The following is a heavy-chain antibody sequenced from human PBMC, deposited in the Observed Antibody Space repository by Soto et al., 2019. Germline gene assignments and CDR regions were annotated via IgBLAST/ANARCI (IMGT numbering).Heavy chain of an antibody. J-gene: IGHJ5*01. CDR2: IYYSGST. CDR3: ARLIGDSWLDS. V-gene: IGHV4-59*08. CDR1: GGSISSYY. Sequence: SETLSLTCTVSGGSISSYYWSWIRQPPGKGLEWIGYIYYSGSTNYNPSLKSRVTISVDTSKNQFSLKLNSVTPDDTAVYYCARLIGDSWLDSWGQGTLVTVSS.